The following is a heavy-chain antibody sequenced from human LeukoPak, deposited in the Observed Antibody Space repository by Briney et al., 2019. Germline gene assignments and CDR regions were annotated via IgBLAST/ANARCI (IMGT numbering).Heavy chain of an antibody. J-gene: IGHJ5*02. CDR3: ARGYNNDWYNWFDP. CDR1: GFTFNNYW. CDR2: INGDESSI. V-gene: IGHV3-74*01. Sequence: PGGSLRLSCAASGFTFNNYWMHWVRQAPGKGLVWVSRINGDESSISYADSVKGRFTISRDNAKSTLYLQMNSLGADDTAVYYCARGYNNDWYNWFDPWGQGTLVTVSS. D-gene: IGHD3-9*01.